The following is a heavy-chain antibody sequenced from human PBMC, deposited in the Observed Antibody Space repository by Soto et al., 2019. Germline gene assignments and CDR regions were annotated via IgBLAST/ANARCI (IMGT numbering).Heavy chain of an antibody. Sequence: SETLSLTCAVYGGSFSGYYWTWIRQPPGKGLEWNGEINQSGFTNYNPSLESRVTMSVDTSRNQFSLRLSSVTAADTAVYYCARFPFDRSSWTNPRYFDYWGQGTLVTVSS. CDR3: ARFPFDRSSWTNPRYFDY. D-gene: IGHD6-13*01. CDR1: GGSFSGYY. V-gene: IGHV4-34*01. J-gene: IGHJ4*02. CDR2: INQSGFT.